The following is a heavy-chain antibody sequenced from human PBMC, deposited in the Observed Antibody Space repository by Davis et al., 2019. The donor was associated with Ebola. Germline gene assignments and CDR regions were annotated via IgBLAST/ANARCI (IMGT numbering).Heavy chain of an antibody. V-gene: IGHV3-7*03. D-gene: IGHD3-3*01. J-gene: IGHJ6*02. CDR1: GFTFSSYW. CDR3: ARDTELRFLEWSNGMDV. Sequence: ESLKISCAASGFTFSSYWMSWVRQAPGKGLEWVANIKQDGSEKYYVDSVKGRFTISRDNAKNSLYLQMNSLRAEDTAVYYCARDTELRFLEWSNGMDVWGQGTTVTVSS. CDR2: IKQDGSEK.